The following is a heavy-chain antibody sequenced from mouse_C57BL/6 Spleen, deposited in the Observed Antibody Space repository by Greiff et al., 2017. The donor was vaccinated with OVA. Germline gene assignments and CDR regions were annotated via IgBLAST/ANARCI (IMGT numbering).Heavy chain of an antibody. Sequence: QVQLQQSGAELARPGASVKMSCKASGYTFTSYTMHWVKQRPGQGLEWIGYINPSSGYTKYNQKFKDKATLTADKSSSTAYMQLSSLTSEDSAVYYCSRPPHYSVSSYDYFVYWRHGTTLTVSS. CDR3: SRPPHYSVSSYDYFVY. CDR1: GYTFTSYT. D-gene: IGHD1-1*01. V-gene: IGHV1-4*01. CDR2: INPSSGYT. J-gene: IGHJ2*01.